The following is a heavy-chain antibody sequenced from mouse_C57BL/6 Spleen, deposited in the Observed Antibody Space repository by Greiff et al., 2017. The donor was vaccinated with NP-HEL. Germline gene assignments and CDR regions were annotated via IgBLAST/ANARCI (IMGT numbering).Heavy chain of an antibody. CDR3: ARRNGYYVGYFDV. CDR1: GFTFSDYY. D-gene: IGHD2-3*01. J-gene: IGHJ1*03. V-gene: IGHV5-12*01. CDR2: ISNGGGST. Sequence: EVKVEESGGGLVQPGGSLKLSCAASGFTFSDYYMYWVRQTPEKRLEWVAYISNGGGSTYYPDTVKGRFTISRDNAKNTLYLQMSRLKSEDTAMYYCARRNGYYVGYFDVWGTGTTVTVSS.